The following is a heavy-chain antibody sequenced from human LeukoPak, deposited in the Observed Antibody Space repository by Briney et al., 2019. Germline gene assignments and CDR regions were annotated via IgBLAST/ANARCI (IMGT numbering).Heavy chain of an antibody. CDR2: INHSAST. J-gene: IGHJ2*01. V-gene: IGHV4-34*13. D-gene: IGHD3-10*01. Sequence: GGSFXGXXXSWIRXXPGXGXXWXGEINHSASTNYTPSLTSPVTISLDTSKNQFSLTLSSVTAADTAVYYCARSGDRYGWYFDLWGRGTLVTVSS. CDR1: GGSFXGXX. CDR3: ARSGDRYGWYFDL.